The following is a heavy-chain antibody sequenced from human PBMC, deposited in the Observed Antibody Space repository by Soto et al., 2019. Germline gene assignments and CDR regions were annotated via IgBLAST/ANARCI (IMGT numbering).Heavy chain of an antibody. CDR1: GFTFSSYA. V-gene: IGHV3-23*01. CDR2: ISGSGGST. J-gene: IGHJ4*02. D-gene: IGHD2-21*02. Sequence: EVQLLESGGGLVQPGGSLRLSCAASGFTFSSYAMSWVRQAPGKGLEWVSAISGSGGSTYYADSVEGRFTISRDNSKNRLYLQMNSVRAEDTAVYYCAKGPVVTAIPAFDYWGQGTLVTVSS. CDR3: AKGPVVTAIPAFDY.